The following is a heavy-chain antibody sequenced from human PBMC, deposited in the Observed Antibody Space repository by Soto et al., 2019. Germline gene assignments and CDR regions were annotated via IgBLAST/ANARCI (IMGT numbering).Heavy chain of an antibody. CDR1: GFSFTNYW. Sequence: GESLKISCKGSGFSFTNYWISWVRQMPGKGLEWVGNIDPVDSYANYSPSFQGHVTFSVDTSISTAYLQWSSLKASDTAMYFCARIESIARNWFDPWGQGTLVTVSS. CDR3: ARIESIARNWFDP. V-gene: IGHV5-10-1*01. D-gene: IGHD6-13*01. J-gene: IGHJ5*02. CDR2: IDPVDSYA.